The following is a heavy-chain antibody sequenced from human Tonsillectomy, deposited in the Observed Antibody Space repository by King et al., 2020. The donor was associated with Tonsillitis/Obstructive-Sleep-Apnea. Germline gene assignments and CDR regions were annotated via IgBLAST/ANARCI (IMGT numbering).Heavy chain of an antibody. CDR3: ARGPYLYCSGGSCNYFDY. CDR1: GGTFSSYA. V-gene: IGHV1-69*12. J-gene: IGHJ4*02. D-gene: IGHD2-15*01. CDR2: IIPIFSTA. Sequence: QLVQSGAEVKKPGSSVKVSCKASGGTFSSYAIGWVRQAPGHGLEWMGGIIPIFSTANYAQKFQGRVTITADESTSTAYMELSSLGSEDTAVYYCARGPYLYCSGGSCNYFDYWGQGTLVTVSS.